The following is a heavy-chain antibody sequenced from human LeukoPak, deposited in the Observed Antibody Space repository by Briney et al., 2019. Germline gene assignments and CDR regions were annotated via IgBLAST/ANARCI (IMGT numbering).Heavy chain of an antibody. D-gene: IGHD3-22*01. CDR2: ISYDGISK. CDR1: GFTFSSYG. J-gene: IGHJ6*02. CDR3: ARDQGVVVHGKYHYYGMDV. Sequence: GGSLRLSCAASGFTFSSYGIHSVRQAPGKRLEWVAAISYDGISKYYADSVKGRFTISRDNSKNTLYLQMNSLRAEDTAVYYCARDQGVVVHGKYHYYGMDVWGQGTTVTVSS. V-gene: IGHV3-30*03.